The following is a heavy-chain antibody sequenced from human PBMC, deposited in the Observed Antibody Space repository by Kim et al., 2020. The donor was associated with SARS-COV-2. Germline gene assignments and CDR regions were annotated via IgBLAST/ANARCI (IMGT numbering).Heavy chain of an antibody. J-gene: IGHJ4*02. CDR3: ARVQMTTTRWYSTDLAYYFDY. D-gene: IGHD6-13*01. CDR2: IIPIFGTA. V-gene: IGHV1-69*13. CDR1: GGTFSSYA. Sequence: SVKVSCKASGGTFSSYAISWVRQAPGQGLEWMGGIIPIFGTANYAQKFQGRVTITADESTSTAYMELSSLRSEDTAVYYCARVQMTTTRWYSTDLAYYFDYWGQGTLVTVSS.